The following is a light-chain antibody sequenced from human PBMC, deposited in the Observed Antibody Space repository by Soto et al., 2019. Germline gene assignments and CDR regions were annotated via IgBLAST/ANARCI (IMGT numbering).Light chain of an antibody. CDR1: TSDVGGYNF. CDR3: SSYAGANKLL. CDR2: EVS. J-gene: IGLJ2*01. Sequence: ALTQPPSASGSPGQSVTISCTGTTSDVGGYNFVSWYQQHPGKAPKLMIYEVSQRPAGVPDRFSGSKSGNRASLTVSGLQAEDEADYYCSSYAGANKLLFGGGTKLTVL. V-gene: IGLV2-8*01.